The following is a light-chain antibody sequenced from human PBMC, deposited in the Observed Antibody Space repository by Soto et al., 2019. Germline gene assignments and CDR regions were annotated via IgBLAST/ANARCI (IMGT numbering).Light chain of an antibody. CDR1: SSNIGAGYD. J-gene: IGLJ1*01. CDR2: VNS. V-gene: IGLV1-40*01. CDR3: QSYDSSLSGYV. Sequence: QSVLTQPPSVSGAPGQRVTISCTGSSSNIGAGYDVHWYQQLPGTAPKLLIYVNSNRPSGVPGRFSGSKSGTSASLAITGLQAEDEADYYCQSYDSSLSGYVFGTGTNVTVL.